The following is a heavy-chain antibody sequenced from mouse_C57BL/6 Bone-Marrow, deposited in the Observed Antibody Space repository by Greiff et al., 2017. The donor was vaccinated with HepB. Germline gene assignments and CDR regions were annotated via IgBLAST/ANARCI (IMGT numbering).Heavy chain of an antibody. D-gene: IGHD1-1*01. CDR3: AIIDYGSSPSWFAY. J-gene: IGHJ3*01. Sequence: ESGPGLVKPSQSLSLTCSVTGYSITSGYYWNWIRQFPGNKLEWMGYISYDGSNNYNPSLKNRISITRDTSKNQFFLKLNSVTTEDTATYYCAIIDYGSSPSWFAYWGQGTLVTVSA. V-gene: IGHV3-6*01. CDR1: GYSITSGYY. CDR2: ISYDGSN.